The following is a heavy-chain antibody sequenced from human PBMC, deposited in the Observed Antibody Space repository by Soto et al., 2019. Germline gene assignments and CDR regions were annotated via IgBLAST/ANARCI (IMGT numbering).Heavy chain of an antibody. D-gene: IGHD6-25*01. J-gene: IGHJ4*02. CDR2: INHSGST. CDR1: GGSFSGYY. CDR3: ATVGSGGWRYPFDY. Sequence: PSAPLFLTCAVYGGSFSGYYWSGIRQPPGKGLEWIGEINHSGSTNYNPSLKSRVTISVDTSKNQSSLKVTSVTAADTAVYYCATVGSGGWRYPFDYWGQGVLVTVSS. V-gene: IGHV4-34*01.